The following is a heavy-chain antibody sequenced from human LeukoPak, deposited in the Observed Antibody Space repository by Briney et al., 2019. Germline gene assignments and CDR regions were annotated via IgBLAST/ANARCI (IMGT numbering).Heavy chain of an antibody. V-gene: IGHV3-23*01. Sequence: GGSLKLSCEGSGYTFITFNTYAMSWVRQSPGKGMEWVSAISGSGDTPYYADSVRGRFTISRDNSKNTLYLQMNSLRAEDTAVYYCAKVNLNSGSYYFVYWGQGTLVTVSS. CDR2: ISGSGDTP. CDR3: AKVNLNSGSYYFVY. CDR1: GYTFITFNTYA. J-gene: IGHJ4*02. D-gene: IGHD1-26*01.